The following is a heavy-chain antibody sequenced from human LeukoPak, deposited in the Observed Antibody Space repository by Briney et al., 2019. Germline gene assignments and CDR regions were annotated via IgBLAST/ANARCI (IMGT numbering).Heavy chain of an antibody. Sequence: QPGGSLRLSCAASGFTFSSYAMSWVRQAPGKGLEWLAIIKQDGGEKHYKGSVGGRFTISRDNAKNSLHLQMNSLRAEDTAVYYCAGGSGYLITSWGQGTLVTVSS. V-gene: IGHV3-7*01. D-gene: IGHD3-9*01. CDR2: IKQDGGEK. CDR1: GFTFSSYA. J-gene: IGHJ5*02. CDR3: AGGSGYLITS.